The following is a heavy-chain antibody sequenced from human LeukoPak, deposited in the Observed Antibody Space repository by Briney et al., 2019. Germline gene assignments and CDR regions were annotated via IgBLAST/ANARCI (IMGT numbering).Heavy chain of an antibody. CDR1: GFTFSSYA. J-gene: IGHJ4*02. V-gene: IGHV3-7*01. CDR2: IKEDGSEK. CDR3: TRVSLTMTQDY. Sequence: PGGSLRLSCAASGFTFSSYAMSWVRQAPGKGLEWVANIKEDGSEKYYVDSVKGRFTISRDNAENSLYLQMNSLRAEDTAVYFCTRVSLTMTQDYWGQGTLVTVSS. D-gene: IGHD3-22*01.